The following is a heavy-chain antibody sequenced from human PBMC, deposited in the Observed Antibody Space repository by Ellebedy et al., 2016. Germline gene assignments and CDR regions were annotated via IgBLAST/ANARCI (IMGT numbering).Heavy chain of an antibody. J-gene: IGHJ5*02. V-gene: IGHV3-66*03. CDR1: GVTVSANY. D-gene: IGHD3-10*01. CDR2: IYSHGKT. CDR3: ARDYGSGSYLNWFDP. Sequence: GESLKISXTASGVTVSANYMTWVRQAPGKGLEWVSLIYSHGKTYYADSVKGRFTISRDNSKNTLYLQMNSLRAEDTAVYYCARDYGSGSYLNWFDPWGQGTLVTVSS.